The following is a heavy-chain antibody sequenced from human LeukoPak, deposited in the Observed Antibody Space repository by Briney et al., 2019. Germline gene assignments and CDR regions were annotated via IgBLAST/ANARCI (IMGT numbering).Heavy chain of an antibody. CDR1: GFTFSDYW. J-gene: IGHJ4*02. D-gene: IGHD2-15*01. Sequence: GGSLRLSCAASGFTFSDYWMSWVRQAPGKGLEWVANIKEDGSVKYYVDSVKGRFTISRDNAENSLYLQMNSLRAGDTAIYYCAGGSREYWGQGTLVTVSS. CDR3: AGGSREY. V-gene: IGHV3-7*01. CDR2: IKEDGSVK.